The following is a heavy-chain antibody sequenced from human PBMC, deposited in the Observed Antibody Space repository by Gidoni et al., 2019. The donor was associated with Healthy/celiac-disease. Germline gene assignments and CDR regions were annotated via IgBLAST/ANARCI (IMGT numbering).Heavy chain of an antibody. Sequence: QVQLVQSGAEVKKPGSSVKVSCKASGGTFSSYAISWVRQAPGQGLEWMGGIIPIFGTANYAQKFQGRVTITADESTITAYMELSSLRSEDTAVYYCARGGYCSSTSCFESYYYYGMDVWGKGTTVTVSS. V-gene: IGHV1-69*01. J-gene: IGHJ6*04. CDR2: IIPIFGTA. CDR1: GGTFSSYA. CDR3: ARGGYCSSTSCFESYYYYGMDV. D-gene: IGHD2-2*01.